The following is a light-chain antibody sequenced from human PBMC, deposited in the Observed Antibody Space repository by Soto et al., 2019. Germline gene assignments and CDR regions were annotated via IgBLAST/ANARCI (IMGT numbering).Light chain of an antibody. CDR3: QQYNNWPWT. CDR1: QFISGT. Sequence: ELVMTQSPATLSVSPGERATLSCRASQFISGTLAWYQQKPGQAPRLLIYGASTRATSFPARFSGSGSGTDFTLTISSLQSEDFAVYYCQQYNNWPWTFGQGTKVDIK. V-gene: IGKV3-15*01. J-gene: IGKJ1*01. CDR2: GAS.